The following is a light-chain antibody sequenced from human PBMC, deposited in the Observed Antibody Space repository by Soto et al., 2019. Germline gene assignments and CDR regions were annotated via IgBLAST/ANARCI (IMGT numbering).Light chain of an antibody. CDR3: QQYGSSPTT. CDR2: GAS. CDR1: QSVFNNH. J-gene: IGKJ1*01. Sequence: EIVLTQSPGTLSLSPGERATLSSRASQSVFNNHIGWYQQKPGQAPRRLIFGASFRATGIPDRFSGSGSGTDFTLTISRLEPEDFAVYYCQQYGSSPTTFGQGTKVDIK. V-gene: IGKV3-20*01.